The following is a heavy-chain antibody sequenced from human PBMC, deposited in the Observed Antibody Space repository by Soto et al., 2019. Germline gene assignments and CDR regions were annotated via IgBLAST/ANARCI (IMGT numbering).Heavy chain of an antibody. D-gene: IGHD5-12*01. J-gene: IGHJ4*02. CDR2: IFSSGST. CDR1: GGSMNTFY. CDR3: AREGSYSAYNFAHGIQLWSFDF. Sequence: SESLSVGGTVSGGSMNTFYWSWVRQPAGKGLEWIGRIFSSGSTSFNPSLEIRVAMSVDTSKNHFSLNLSSVTAADMAVYYCAREGSYSAYNFAHGIQLWSFDFWGQGALVTVSS. V-gene: IGHV4-4*07.